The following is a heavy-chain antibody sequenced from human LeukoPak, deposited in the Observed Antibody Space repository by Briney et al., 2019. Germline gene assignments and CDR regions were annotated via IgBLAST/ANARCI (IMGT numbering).Heavy chain of an antibody. Sequence: ASVKVSCKASGYTFTSYAMNWVRQAPGQGLEWMGWISAYNGNTNYAQELQGRVTMTTDASTSTAYMELRSLRSDDTAVYYCARVSVATTGRPFDYWGQGTLVTVSS. CDR2: ISAYNGNT. CDR1: GYTFTSYA. J-gene: IGHJ4*02. V-gene: IGHV1-18*01. D-gene: IGHD5-12*01. CDR3: ARVSVATTGRPFDY.